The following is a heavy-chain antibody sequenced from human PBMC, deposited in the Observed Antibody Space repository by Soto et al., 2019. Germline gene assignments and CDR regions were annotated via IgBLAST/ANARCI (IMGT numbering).Heavy chain of an antibody. D-gene: IGHD6-13*01. CDR3: ARHGSYSSSWYLTDY. Sequence: GESLKISCKGSGYSFTSYWISWVRQMPGKGLEWMGRIDPSDSYTNYSPSFQGHVTISADKSISTAYLQWSSLKASDTAMYYCARHGSYSSSWYLTDYWGQGTLLTV. J-gene: IGHJ4*02. CDR1: GYSFTSYW. CDR2: IDPSDSYT. V-gene: IGHV5-10-1*01.